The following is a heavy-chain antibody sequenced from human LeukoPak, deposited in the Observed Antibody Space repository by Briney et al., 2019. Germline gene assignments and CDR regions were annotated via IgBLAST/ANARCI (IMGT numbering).Heavy chain of an antibody. J-gene: IGHJ5*02. CDR1: GITFSSYS. D-gene: IGHD4-17*01. V-gene: IGHV3-74*01. CDR3: ARDPKIYGEGWFDP. CDR2: INSDGSST. Sequence: GGSLRLSCAASGITFSSYSLNWVRQAPGKGLVWVSRINSDGSSTSYADSVKGRFTISRDNAKNTLYLQMNSLRAEDTAVYYCARDPKIYGEGWFDPWGQGTLVTVSS.